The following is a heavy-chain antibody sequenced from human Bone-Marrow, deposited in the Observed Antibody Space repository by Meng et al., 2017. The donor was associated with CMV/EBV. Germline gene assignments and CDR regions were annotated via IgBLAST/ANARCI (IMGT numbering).Heavy chain of an antibody. Sequence: ASVKVSCKASVGTFSSYAISWVRQAPGQGLEWMGWINPNSGGTNYAQKFQGRVTMTRDTSISTAYMELSRLRSDDTAVYYCARFYDTSGADDWGHGTLVTVSS. V-gene: IGHV1-2*02. CDR1: VGTFSSYA. CDR2: INPNSGGT. J-gene: IGHJ4*01. CDR3: ARFYDTSGADD. D-gene: IGHD3-22*01.